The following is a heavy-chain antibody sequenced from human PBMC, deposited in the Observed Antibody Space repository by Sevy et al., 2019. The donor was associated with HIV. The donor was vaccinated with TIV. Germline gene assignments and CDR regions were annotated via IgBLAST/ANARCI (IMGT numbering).Heavy chain of an antibody. CDR2: IWFDGSNT. CDR1: GFTFSTYG. CDR3: ARDLEFYDYGDYGPAFMPDY. J-gene: IGHJ4*02. D-gene: IGHD4-17*01. V-gene: IGHV3-33*01. Sequence: GGSLRLSCAASGFTFSTYGMHWVRQAPGKGLEWVAVIWFDGSNTYYADSVKGRFTISSDIAKNTLHLQMNSLRAEDTAVYYGARDLEFYDYGDYGPAFMPDYWGQGTLVTVSS.